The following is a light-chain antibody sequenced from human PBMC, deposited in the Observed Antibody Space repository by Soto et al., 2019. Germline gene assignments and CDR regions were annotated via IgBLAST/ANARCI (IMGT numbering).Light chain of an antibody. CDR1: QGIRTW. CDR3: QQYNSFST. Sequence: DIQMPQSPSTLSAYVGARVTITCRASQGIRTWLAWYQQKPGKAPKLLIYDASILKSGVPSRFSGSGSGTEFTLTISSLQPDDFATYYCQQYNSFSTFGQGTRVDLK. J-gene: IGKJ1*01. V-gene: IGKV1-5*01. CDR2: DAS.